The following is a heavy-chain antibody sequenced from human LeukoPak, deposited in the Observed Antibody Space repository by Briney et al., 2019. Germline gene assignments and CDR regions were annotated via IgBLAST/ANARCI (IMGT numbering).Heavy chain of an antibody. CDR3: AKVGVRRDGYSYFDY. J-gene: IGHJ4*02. CDR1: GFTFSSYG. CDR2: IWYDGNNK. Sequence: GRSLRLSCAASGFTFSSYGMHWVRQAPGKGLEWVAVIWYDGNNKYYADSVKGRFTISRDNSKNTLYLQMNSLRAEDTAVYYCAKVGVRRDGYSYFDYWGQGTLVTVSS. D-gene: IGHD5-24*01. V-gene: IGHV3-33*06.